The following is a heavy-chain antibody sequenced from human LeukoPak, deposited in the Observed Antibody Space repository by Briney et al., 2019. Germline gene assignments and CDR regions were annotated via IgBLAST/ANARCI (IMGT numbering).Heavy chain of an antibody. D-gene: IGHD6-13*01. J-gene: IGHJ5*02. CDR1: GFTLSSYA. Sequence: GGSLRLSCAASGFTLSSYAMSWVPQAPGKGLEWVSAISGSGGSTYYADSVKGRFTISRDNSKNTLYLQMNSLRAEDTAVYYCAKDNYHSSSFLNWFDPWGQGTLVTVSS. V-gene: IGHV3-23*01. CDR2: ISGSGGST. CDR3: AKDNYHSSSFLNWFDP.